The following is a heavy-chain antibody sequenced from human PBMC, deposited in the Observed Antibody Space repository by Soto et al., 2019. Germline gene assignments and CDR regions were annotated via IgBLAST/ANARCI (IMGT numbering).Heavy chain of an antibody. D-gene: IGHD2-2*01. CDR2: MSGSGGYT. V-gene: IGHV3-23*01. Sequence: QAGGSLRLSCAASGFTFSSYAMNWVRQAPGKGLEWVSTMSGSGGYTYYADSVKGRFTISRDNSNNTLYLQMNSLKAEDTAVYYCAKALGYCRDTSCFAFDFWGQGALVTVSS. CDR1: GFTFSSYA. CDR3: AKALGYCRDTSCFAFDF. J-gene: IGHJ4*02.